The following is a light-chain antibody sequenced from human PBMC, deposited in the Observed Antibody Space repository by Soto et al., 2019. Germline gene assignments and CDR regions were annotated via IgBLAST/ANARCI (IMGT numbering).Light chain of an antibody. CDR3: CSYTTSSTYV. V-gene: IGLV2-14*01. CDR2: DVY. J-gene: IGLJ1*01. CDR1: SGDIGAHNY. Sequence: QSVLTQPASVSGSPGQSITISCTGTSGDIGAHNYVSWYQHRPGKAPKLMIYDVYSRPSDISDRFSGSKSSNTASLTISGLQAEDEADYYCCSYTTSSTYVFGPGTKATVL.